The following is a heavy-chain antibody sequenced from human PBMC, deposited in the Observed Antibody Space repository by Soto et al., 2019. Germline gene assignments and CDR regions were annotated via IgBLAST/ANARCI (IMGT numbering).Heavy chain of an antibody. Sequence: QVQLVQSGAEVKKTGDSVTVSCRSSGDTFNDYYIHWVRQAPGQGLEWMGWINPNGGVTKYAQKFQGWVSMTRDTSIRRVYMQLSRLRSDDTAVYYCARESGGATATLDYYYFYMDVWGTGTTVTVSS. CDR2: INPNGGVT. V-gene: IGHV1-2*04. CDR1: GDTFNDYY. J-gene: IGHJ6*03. D-gene: IGHD5-12*01. CDR3: ARESGGATATLDYYYFYMDV.